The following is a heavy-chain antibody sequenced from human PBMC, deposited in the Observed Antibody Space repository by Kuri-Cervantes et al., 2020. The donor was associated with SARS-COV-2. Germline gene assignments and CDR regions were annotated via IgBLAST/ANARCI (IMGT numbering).Heavy chain of an antibody. CDR2: IYYSGST. Sequence: SETLSLTCTVSGGSISSYYWSWIRQPPGKGLEWIGYIYYSGSTKYNPSLKSRVTMSVDTSKNQFSLKVTSVTAADTAVYYCARVDKKGLTVTGLYYELWGGFLGYMDVWGKGTTVTVSS. CDR1: GGSISSYY. J-gene: IGHJ6*03. D-gene: IGHD3-3*01. V-gene: IGHV4-59*12. CDR3: ARVDKKGLTVTGLYYELWGGFLGYMDV.